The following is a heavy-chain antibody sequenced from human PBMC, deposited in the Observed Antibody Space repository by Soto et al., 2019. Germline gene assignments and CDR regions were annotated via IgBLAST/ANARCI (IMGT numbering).Heavy chain of an antibody. CDR2: LRGTGGKP. CDR1: GSTFSTYA. D-gene: IGHD2-2*01. CDR3: AKDSCTSPSCSFDS. J-gene: IGHJ4*02. V-gene: IGHV3-23*01. Sequence: GGSLRLSCAASGSTFSTYAMNWVRQAPGKGLEWVSALRGTGGKPYFADSVKGRFTMSRDNSKNTLYLQMNSLRVEDTAVYYCAKDSCTSPSCSFDSWGQGILVTVSS.